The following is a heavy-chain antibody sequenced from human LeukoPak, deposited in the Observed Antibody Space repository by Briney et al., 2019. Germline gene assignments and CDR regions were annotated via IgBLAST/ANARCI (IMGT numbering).Heavy chain of an antibody. J-gene: IGHJ4*02. CDR1: GFTFSSLW. CDR3: ARISRRELPCF. V-gene: IGHV3-7*03. D-gene: IGHD1-7*01. Sequence: PGGSLRLSCAASGFTFSSLWMGWLRQAPGKGQEWVANIKPDGSDKYYVESVKGRFTISRDNAKNSLYLQMNSLRVKDTAIYYCARISRRELPCFWGQGTLVTVSS. CDR2: IKPDGSDK.